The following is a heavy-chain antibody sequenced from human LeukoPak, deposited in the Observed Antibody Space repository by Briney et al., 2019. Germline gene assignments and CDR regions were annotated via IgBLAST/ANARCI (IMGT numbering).Heavy chain of an antibody. V-gene: IGHV1-69*04. J-gene: IGHJ6*02. CDR3: ARAGSTNKYYYYYGMDV. CDR1: GGTFSSYA. CDR2: IIPILGIA. D-gene: IGHD1-1*01. Sequence: SVKVSCKASGGTFSSYAISWVRQAPGQGLEWRGRIIPILGIANYAQKFQGRVTITVDKSKSTAYMELSSLRSEDTAAYYCARAGSTNKYYYYYGMDVWGQGTTVTVSS.